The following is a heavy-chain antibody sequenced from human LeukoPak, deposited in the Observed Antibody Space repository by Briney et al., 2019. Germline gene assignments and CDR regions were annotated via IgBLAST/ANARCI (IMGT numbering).Heavy chain of an antibody. CDR3: ARYDFWSVFIY. D-gene: IGHD3-3*01. J-gene: IGHJ4*02. CDR2: INHSGST. V-gene: IGHV4-34*01. CDR1: GGSFSGYY. Sequence: PSETLSLTCAVYGGSFSGYYWSWIRQPPGKGLEWIGEINHSGSTNYNPSLKSRVTISVDTSKNQFSLKLSSVTAADTAVYYCARYDFWSVFIYWGQGTRVTVSS.